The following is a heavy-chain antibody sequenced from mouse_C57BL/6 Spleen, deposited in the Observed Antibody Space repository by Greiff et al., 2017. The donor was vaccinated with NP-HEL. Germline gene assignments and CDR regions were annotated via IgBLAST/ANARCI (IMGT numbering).Heavy chain of an antibody. V-gene: IGHV1-69*01. D-gene: IGHD2-3*01. Sequence: QVQLQQPGAELVMPGASVKLSCKASGYTFTSYWMHWVKQRPGQGLEWIGEIDPSDSYTNYNQKFKGKSTLTVDKSSSTAYMQLSSLTSEDSAVYYCARDGYYLDWFAYWGQGTLVTVSA. CDR2: IDPSDSYT. J-gene: IGHJ3*01. CDR1: GYTFTSYW. CDR3: ARDGYYLDWFAY.